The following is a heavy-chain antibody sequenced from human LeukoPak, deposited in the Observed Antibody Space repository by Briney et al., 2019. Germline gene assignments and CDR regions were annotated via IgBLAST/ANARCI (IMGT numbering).Heavy chain of an antibody. CDR2: ISGSGGST. D-gene: IGHD3-3*01. Sequence: QTGGSLRLSCAASGFTFSSYAMSWVRQAPGKGLEWVSAISGSGGSTYYADSVKGRFTISRDNAKNSLYLQMNSLRAEDTAVYYCASVREYYDFWSGSHYGMDVWGQGTTVTVSS. CDR3: ASVREYYDFWSGSHYGMDV. J-gene: IGHJ6*02. V-gene: IGHV3-23*01. CDR1: GFTFSSYA.